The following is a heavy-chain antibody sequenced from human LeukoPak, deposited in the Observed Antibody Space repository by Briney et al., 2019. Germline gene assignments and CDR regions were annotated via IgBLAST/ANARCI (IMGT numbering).Heavy chain of an antibody. CDR3: VKRTGLYFDY. Sequence: GGSLRLSCSASGFTFSSYAIHWVRQAPGKGLEYVSGISSNGGSTYNADSVKGRFTISRDNPKNTVDLQMSSLRAEDTAVYYCVKRTGLYFDYWGQGTLVTVSS. D-gene: IGHD7-27*01. CDR1: GFTFSSYA. J-gene: IGHJ4*02. CDR2: ISSNGGST. V-gene: IGHV3-64D*09.